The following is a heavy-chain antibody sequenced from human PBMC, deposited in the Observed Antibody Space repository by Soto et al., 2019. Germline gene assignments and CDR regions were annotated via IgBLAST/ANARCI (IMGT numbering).Heavy chain of an antibody. Sequence: QVQLVQSGAEEKKPGASVKVSCKASGYTFTSYAMHWVRQAPGQRLEWMGWINAGNGNTKYSQKFQGRVTITRDTSASTAYMELSSLRSEDTAVYYCARAGVGATPNDYWGHGTLVTVSS. CDR3: ARAGVGATPNDY. D-gene: IGHD1-26*01. V-gene: IGHV1-3*05. CDR1: GYTFTSYA. CDR2: INAGNGNT. J-gene: IGHJ4*01.